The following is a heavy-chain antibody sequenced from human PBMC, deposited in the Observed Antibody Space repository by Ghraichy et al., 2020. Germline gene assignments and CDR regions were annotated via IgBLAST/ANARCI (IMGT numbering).Heavy chain of an antibody. Sequence: GGSLRLSCSASGFTFRNHWMNWVRQAPGKGLEWVACIKEDGTQQYYVDFVEGRFTISRDNAKNLLYLQLDSLRADDTAVYYCSRGGGWFPDYWGQGTLVSVSS. D-gene: IGHD3-16*01. CDR1: GFTFRNHW. V-gene: IGHV3-7*03. J-gene: IGHJ4*02. CDR2: IKEDGTQQ. CDR3: SRGGGWFPDY.